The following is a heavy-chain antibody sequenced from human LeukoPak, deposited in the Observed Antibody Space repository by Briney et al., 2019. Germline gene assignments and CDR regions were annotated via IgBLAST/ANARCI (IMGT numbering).Heavy chain of an antibody. V-gene: IGHV4-30-4*08. CDR1: GGSISSGDYY. CDR3: ARLTVVPAAIGA. Sequence: PSETLSLTCTVSGGSISSGDYYWSWIRQPPGKDLEWIGYIYYSGSTYYNPSLKSRVTISVDTSKNQFSLKLSSVTAADTAVYYCARLTVVPAAIGAWGQGTLVTVSS. D-gene: IGHD2-2*02. J-gene: IGHJ1*01. CDR2: IYYSGST.